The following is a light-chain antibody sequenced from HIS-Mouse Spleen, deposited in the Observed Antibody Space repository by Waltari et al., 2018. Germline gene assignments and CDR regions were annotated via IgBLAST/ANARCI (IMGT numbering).Light chain of an antibody. J-gene: IGLJ2*01. CDR3: SSYTSSSFNVV. V-gene: IGLV2-14*03. Sequence: QSALIQPPSVSGSPGQSVTISCTGTSSDVGSYDYVSWYQKHPGKAPKLMIYDVSNRPSGVSNRFSGSKSGNTASLTISGLQAEDEADYYCSSYTSSSFNVVFGGGTKLTVL. CDR1: SSDVGSYDY. CDR2: DVS.